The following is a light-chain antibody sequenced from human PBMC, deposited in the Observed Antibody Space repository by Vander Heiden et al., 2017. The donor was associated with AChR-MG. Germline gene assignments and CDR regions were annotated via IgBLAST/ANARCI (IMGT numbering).Light chain of an antibody. CDR2: EDN. CDR1: GGSIASNY. Sequence: NFVLTQPHSVSESPGKTVTISCTRSGGSIASNYVQWYQQRPGSAPTTVIFEDNHRPSGVPDRFSGSIDSSSNSASLIISGLKTEDEADYYCQSYDDTNHGVFGGGTKL. J-gene: IGLJ2*01. CDR3: QSYDDTNHGV. V-gene: IGLV6-57*03.